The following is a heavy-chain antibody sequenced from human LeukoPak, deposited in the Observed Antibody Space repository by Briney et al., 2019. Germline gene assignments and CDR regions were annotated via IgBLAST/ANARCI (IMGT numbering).Heavy chain of an antibody. CDR2: ISAYNGNT. Sequence: ASVKVSCKASGGTFSSYAISWVRQAPGQGLEWRGWISAYNGNTNYAQKLQGRVTMTTDTSTSTAYMELRSLRSDDTAVYYCALNGDSWHLGSYYFDYWGQGTLVTVPS. D-gene: IGHD5-24*01. CDR3: ALNGDSWHLGSYYFDY. CDR1: GGTFSSYA. V-gene: IGHV1-18*01. J-gene: IGHJ4*02.